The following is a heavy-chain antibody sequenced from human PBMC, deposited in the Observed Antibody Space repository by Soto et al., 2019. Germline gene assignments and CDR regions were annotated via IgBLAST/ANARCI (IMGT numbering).Heavy chain of an antibody. V-gene: IGHV3-9*01. J-gene: IGHJ4*01. CDR1: GFTFDDYA. D-gene: IGHD2-21*01. CDR3: ARLKTRRLNY. CDR2: ISWNSGSI. Sequence: SLRLSCAASGFTFDDYAMHWVRQAPGKGLEWVSGISWNSGSIGYADSVKGRFTISRDNAKNSLYLQMNSLRAEDTAVYYCARLKTRRLNYSGPATRVTVSS.